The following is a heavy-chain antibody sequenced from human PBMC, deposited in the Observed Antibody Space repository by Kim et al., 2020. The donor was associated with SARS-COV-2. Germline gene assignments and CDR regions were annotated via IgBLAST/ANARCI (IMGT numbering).Heavy chain of an antibody. Sequence: SNDYAISVKSRISINPDTSKNQFSLQLQSVTPEDTAVYFCARAQSGLFDPWGQGTLVTVSS. J-gene: IGHJ5*02. D-gene: IGHD3-10*01. V-gene: IGHV6-1*01. CDR2: SN. CDR3: ARAQSGLFDP.